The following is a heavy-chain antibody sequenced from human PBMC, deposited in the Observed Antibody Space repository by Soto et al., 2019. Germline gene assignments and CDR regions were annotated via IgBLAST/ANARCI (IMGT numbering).Heavy chain of an antibody. CDR2: INHSGST. V-gene: IGHV4-34*01. CDR1: GGSFSGYY. Sequence: QVQLQQWGAGLLKPSETLSLTCAVYGGSFSGYYWSWIRQPPGKGLEWIGEINHSGSTNYNPSLKSRVTISVDTSKNQFSLKLSSVTAADTAVYYCASGEMGYCSGGSCDSLNYWGQGTLVTVSS. J-gene: IGHJ4*02. D-gene: IGHD2-15*01. CDR3: ASGEMGYCSGGSCDSLNY.